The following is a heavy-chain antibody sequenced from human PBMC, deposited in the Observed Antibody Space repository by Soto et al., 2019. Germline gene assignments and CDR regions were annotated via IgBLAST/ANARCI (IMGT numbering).Heavy chain of an antibody. V-gene: IGHV1-18*01. Sequence: ASVKVSCKASGYTFTSYGISWVRQAPGQGLEWMGWISAYNGNTNYAQKLQGRVTMTTDTSTSTAYMELRSLRSDDTAVYYCARDGMATFHNVGYYFDYWGQGTLVTVSS. CDR2: ISAYNGNT. D-gene: IGHD5-12*01. J-gene: IGHJ4*02. CDR1: GYTFTSYG. CDR3: ARDGMATFHNVGYYFDY.